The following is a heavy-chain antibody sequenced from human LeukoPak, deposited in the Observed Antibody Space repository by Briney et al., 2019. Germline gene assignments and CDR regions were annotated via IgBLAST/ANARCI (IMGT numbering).Heavy chain of an antibody. V-gene: IGHV4-34*01. Sequence: LETLTLTCAVYGGSFNDYYWTWVRQPPGKGLEWVGEVNHSGSINYNPYLKSRVTISVDTSKKQFSLELSSVTAADTAVYYCARGLTVGRPGGIVSGQGTLVTVSS. CDR3: ARGLTVGRPGGIV. CDR1: GGSFNDYY. CDR2: VNHSGSI. D-gene: IGHD4-11*01. J-gene: IGHJ6*01.